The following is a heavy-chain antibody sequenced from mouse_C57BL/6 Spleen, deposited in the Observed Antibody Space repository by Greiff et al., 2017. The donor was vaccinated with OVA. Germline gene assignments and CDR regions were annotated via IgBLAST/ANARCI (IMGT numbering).Heavy chain of an antibody. D-gene: IGHD2-3*01. Sequence: VQLQQSGAELARPGASVKLSCKASGYTFTSYGISWVKQRTGQGLEWIGEIYPRSGNTYYNEKFKGKATLTADKSSSTAYMELRSLTSEDSAVYFCARSRGDGYYPYWYFDVWGTGTTVTVSS. CDR1: GYTFTSYG. J-gene: IGHJ1*03. CDR2: IYPRSGNT. V-gene: IGHV1-81*01. CDR3: ARSRGDGYYPYWYFDV.